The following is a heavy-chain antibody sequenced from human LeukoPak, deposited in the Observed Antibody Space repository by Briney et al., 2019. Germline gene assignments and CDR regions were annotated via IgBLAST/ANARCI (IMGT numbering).Heavy chain of an antibody. Sequence: SETLSLTCTVSGGSISSSSYYWGWIRQPPGKGLEWIGSIYYSGSTYYNPSLKSRVTISVDTSKNQFSLKPSSVTAADTAVYYCARYKYYDFWSGPFFDYWGQGTLVTVSS. V-gene: IGHV4-39*07. D-gene: IGHD3-3*01. CDR2: IYYSGST. CDR3: ARYKYYDFWSGPFFDY. CDR1: GGSISSSSYY. J-gene: IGHJ4*02.